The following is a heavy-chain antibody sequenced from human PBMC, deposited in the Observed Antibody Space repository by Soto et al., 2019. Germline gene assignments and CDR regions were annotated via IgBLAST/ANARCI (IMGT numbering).Heavy chain of an antibody. CDR1: GYTFTSYD. CDR3: ARYGTDSEDPWDFLDH. Sequence: ASVKVSCKASGYTFTSYDINWVRQATGQGLEWMGWMNPNSGNTGYAQKFQGRVTMTRNTSISTAYMELSSLRSEDTAVYYCARYGTDSEDPWDFLDHWGQGTLVTVSS. J-gene: IGHJ4*02. V-gene: IGHV1-8*01. CDR2: MNPNSGNT. D-gene: IGHD1-26*01.